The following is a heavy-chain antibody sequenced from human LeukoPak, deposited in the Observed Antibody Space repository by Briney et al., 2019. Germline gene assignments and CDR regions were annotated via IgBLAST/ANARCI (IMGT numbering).Heavy chain of an antibody. CDR1: GFTFSDYY. CDR3: ARVRGSYSVDY. Sequence: GGSLRLSCAASGFTFSDYYMSWIRQAPGKGLEWVSYISSSSGTTTHYADSVKGRFTISRDNAKNSLHLQMNSLRAEDTAVYYRARVRGSYSVDYWGQGTLVTVSS. D-gene: IGHD1-26*01. V-gene: IGHV3-11*04. CDR2: ISSSSGTTT. J-gene: IGHJ4*02.